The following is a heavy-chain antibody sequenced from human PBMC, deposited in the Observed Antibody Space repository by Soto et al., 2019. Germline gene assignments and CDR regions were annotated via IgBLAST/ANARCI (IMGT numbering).Heavy chain of an antibody. D-gene: IGHD6-13*01. CDR3: TTGREQQLVQNY. J-gene: IGHJ4*02. CDR1: GFTFSNAW. Sequence: GGSLRLSCAASGFTFSNAWMSWVRQAPGKGLEWVGRIKSKTDGGTTDYAAPVKGRFTISRDDSKNTLYLQMNSLKTEDTAVYYCTTGREQQLVQNYWGQGTLVTVSS. CDR2: IKSKTDGGTT. V-gene: IGHV3-15*01.